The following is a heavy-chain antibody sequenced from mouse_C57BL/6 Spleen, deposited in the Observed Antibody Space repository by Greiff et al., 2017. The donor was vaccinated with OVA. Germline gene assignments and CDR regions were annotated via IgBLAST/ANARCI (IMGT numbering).Heavy chain of an antibody. CDR3: TRDYYDFDY. D-gene: IGHD1-1*01. CDR2: ISSGGDYI. Sequence: VKLVESGEGLVKPGGSLKLSCAASGFTFSSYAMSRVRQTPEKRLEWVAYISSGGDYIYYADTVKGRFTISRDNARNTLYRQMSSLKSEDTAMYYCTRDYYDFDYWGQGTTLTVSS. V-gene: IGHV5-9-1*02. CDR1: GFTFSSYA. J-gene: IGHJ2*01.